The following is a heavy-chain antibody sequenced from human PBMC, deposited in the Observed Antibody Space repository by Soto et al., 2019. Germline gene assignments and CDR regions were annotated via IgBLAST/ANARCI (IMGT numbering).Heavy chain of an antibody. CDR1: GYTFTTYG. Sequence: QVHLVQSRAEVKKPGASVQVSCKASGYTFTTYGIAWVRQAPGQGLEWLGWISAYNGNTNYAQKFQGRVTMTTETSTNTAYMEVRSLRSGDTAVYYCARDKGSKAWYYFFDFWGQGTLVTVSS. J-gene: IGHJ4*02. D-gene: IGHD1-26*01. V-gene: IGHV1-18*01. CDR2: ISAYNGNT. CDR3: ARDKGSKAWYYFFDF.